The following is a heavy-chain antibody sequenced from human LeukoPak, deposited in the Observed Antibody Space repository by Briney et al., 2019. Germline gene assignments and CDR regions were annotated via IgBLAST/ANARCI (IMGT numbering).Heavy chain of an antibody. J-gene: IGHJ4*02. D-gene: IGHD6-13*01. V-gene: IGHV4-59*01. CDR2: IYYSGST. CDR1: GGSISSYY. Sequence: PSETLSLTCTVSGGSISSYYWSWIRQPPGKGLEWIGYIYYSGSTNYNPPLKSRVTISVDTSKNQFSLKLSSVTAADTAVYYCARVAAADGNFDYWGQGTLVTVSS. CDR3: ARVAAADGNFDY.